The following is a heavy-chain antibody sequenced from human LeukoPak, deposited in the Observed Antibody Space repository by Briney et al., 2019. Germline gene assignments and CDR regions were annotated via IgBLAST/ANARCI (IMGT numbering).Heavy chain of an antibody. CDR3: TRLDNRTYYSYYMGC. J-gene: IGHJ6*03. CDR2: VNWNGDNT. D-gene: IGHD1-1*01. V-gene: IGHV3-20*04. Sequence: GGSPRLSCEASGFSFDDFAMAWVRQAPGKGLEWVSGVNWNGDNTGYADSVKGRFTISRDNGKNSLYLQMNSLSADDTALYYCTRLDNRTYYSYYMGCWGKGGTVTVSS. CDR1: GFSFDDFA.